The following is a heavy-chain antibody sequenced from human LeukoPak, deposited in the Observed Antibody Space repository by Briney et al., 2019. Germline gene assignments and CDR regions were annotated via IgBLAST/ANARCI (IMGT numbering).Heavy chain of an antibody. Sequence: GGSLILSCTASGFTFSSYHMNWVRQAPGKGLECVANINQDGSDKYYVDSVKGRFTISRDNTKNSLYLQMNSLRAEDTAVYYCVGGDYWGQGTLVTVSS. J-gene: IGHJ4*02. CDR1: GFTFSSYH. CDR2: INQDGSDK. V-gene: IGHV3-7*01. CDR3: VGGDY.